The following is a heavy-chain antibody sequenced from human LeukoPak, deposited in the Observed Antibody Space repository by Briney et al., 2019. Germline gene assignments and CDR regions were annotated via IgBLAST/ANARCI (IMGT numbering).Heavy chain of an antibody. Sequence: SQTLSLTCTVSGGSISSGSYYWSWIRHPAGKGLEWIGRIYTSGSTNYNPSLKSRVTISVDTSKNQFSLKLSSVTAADTAVYYCAREDIYDYVWGSYRLHWGQGTLVTVSS. J-gene: IGHJ4*02. CDR1: GGSISSGSYY. CDR3: AREDIYDYVWGSYRLH. V-gene: IGHV4-61*02. D-gene: IGHD3-16*02. CDR2: IYTSGST.